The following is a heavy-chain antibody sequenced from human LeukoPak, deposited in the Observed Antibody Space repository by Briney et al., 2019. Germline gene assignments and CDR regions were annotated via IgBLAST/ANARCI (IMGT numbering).Heavy chain of an antibody. CDR2: INHSGST. CDR1: GGSFSGYY. D-gene: IGHD3-3*01. J-gene: IGHJ4*02. V-gene: IGHV4-34*01. Sequence: SETLSLTCAVYGGSFSGYYWSWIRQPPGKGLEWIGEINHSGSTNYNPSLKSRVTISVDTSKNQFSLKLSSVTAADTAVNYCARTPPIFGVAYYHFDYWGQGTLVTVSS. CDR3: ARTPPIFGVAYYHFDY.